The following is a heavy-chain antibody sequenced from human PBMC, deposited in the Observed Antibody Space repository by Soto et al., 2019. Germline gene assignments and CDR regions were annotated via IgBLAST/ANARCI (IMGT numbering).Heavy chain of an antibody. CDR3: ARVYYYDSSGSLDY. V-gene: IGHV3-33*01. D-gene: IGHD3-22*01. J-gene: IGHJ4*02. CDR1: GFTFSSYG. CDR2: IWYDGSNK. Sequence: GGSLRLSCAASGFTFSSYGMHWVRQAPGKGLEWVAVIWYDGSNKYYADSVKGRFTISRDNSKNTLYLQMNSLRAEDTAVYYCARVYYYDSSGSLDYWGQGTLVTVSS.